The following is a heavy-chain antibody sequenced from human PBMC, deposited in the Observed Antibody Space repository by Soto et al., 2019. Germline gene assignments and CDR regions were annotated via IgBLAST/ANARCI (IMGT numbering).Heavy chain of an antibody. V-gene: IGHV1-18*01. CDR1: GYTFTSYG. Sequence: GASVKVSCKASGYTFTSYGISWVRQAPGQGLEWMGWISAYNGNTNYAQKLQGRVTMTTDTSTSTAYMELRSLRSDDTAVYYCARELSSFSTGGIFDYWGQGTLVTVSS. CDR3: ARELSSFSTGGIFDY. D-gene: IGHD2-21*01. CDR2: ISAYNGNT. J-gene: IGHJ4*02.